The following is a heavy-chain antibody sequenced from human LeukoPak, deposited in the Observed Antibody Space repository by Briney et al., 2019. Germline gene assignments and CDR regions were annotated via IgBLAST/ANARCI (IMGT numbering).Heavy chain of an antibody. V-gene: IGHV3-23*01. D-gene: IGHD6-13*01. J-gene: IGHJ4*02. Sequence: GGSLRLSCAASGFTFSSYAISWVRQAPGKGLEWVSEISGSGGSTYYADSVKGRFTISRDNSKNTLYLQMNSLRAEDTAVYYCAKRDSSWYEIDYWGQGTLVTVSS. CDR2: ISGSGGST. CDR3: AKRDSSWYEIDY. CDR1: GFTFSSYA.